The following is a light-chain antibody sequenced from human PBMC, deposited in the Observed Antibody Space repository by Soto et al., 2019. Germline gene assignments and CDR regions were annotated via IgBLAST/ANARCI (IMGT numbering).Light chain of an antibody. CDR3: HPSSAYLCT. CDR1: QSISAW. Sequence: DIQLTQSPSTLPASVGDRVTISCRARQSISAWLAWYQQKPGEAPKLLIYAASTLASGVPSRFSGSGSGTQFTLTIRSLQPDAFAIYCCHPSSAYLCTFGQRT. J-gene: IGKJ2*02. V-gene: IGKV1-5*01. CDR2: AAS.